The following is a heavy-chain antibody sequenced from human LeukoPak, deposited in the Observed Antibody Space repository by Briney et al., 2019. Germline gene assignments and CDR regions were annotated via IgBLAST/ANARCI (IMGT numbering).Heavy chain of an antibody. J-gene: IGHJ4*02. CDR1: GFTVSSNY. D-gene: IGHD2-21*02. CDR3: EKDLGGSGDYRPY. Sequence: GGSLRLSCAASGFTVSSNYMSWVRQAPGKGLEWVSVIYSGGSTYYADSVKGRFTISRDNSKNTLYLQMNSLSAEDTAVYYCEKDLGGSGDYRPYWGQGSVVTVSS. CDR2: IYSGGST. V-gene: IGHV3-53*01.